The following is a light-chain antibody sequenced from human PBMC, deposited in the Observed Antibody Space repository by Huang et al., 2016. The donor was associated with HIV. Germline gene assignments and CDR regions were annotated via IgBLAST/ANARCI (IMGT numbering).Light chain of an antibody. CDR3: QQYGNSPPYT. J-gene: IGKJ2*01. CDR2: GTS. CDR1: QTISSTY. Sequence: EAVLTQSPGTLSLSPGERATLSCRASQTISSTYFAWYQQKPGQAPRLRIYGTSNRATGIPYRFSGSGSGTDCTLTISRLEPEDFAVYYCQQYGNSPPYTFGQGTTLDIK. V-gene: IGKV3-20*01.